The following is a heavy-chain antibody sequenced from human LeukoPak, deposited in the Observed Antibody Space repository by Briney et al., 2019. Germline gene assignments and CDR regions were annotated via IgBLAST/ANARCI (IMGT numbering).Heavy chain of an antibody. CDR1: GFTFSSYA. Sequence: GGSLRLSCAASGFTFSSYAMTWVRQAPGKGLEWVSGITRGGGTYYADSVKGRFTISRDNSKNTLYLQMNSLRAEDTAVYYCAKVPNSGWIFDYWGQGTLVTVSS. J-gene: IGHJ4*02. D-gene: IGHD6-19*01. CDR2: ITRGGGT. V-gene: IGHV3-23*01. CDR3: AKVPNSGWIFDY.